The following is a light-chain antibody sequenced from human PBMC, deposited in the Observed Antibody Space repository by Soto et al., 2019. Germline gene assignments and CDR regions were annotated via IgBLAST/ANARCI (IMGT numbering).Light chain of an antibody. CDR2: DAY. Sequence: DIQMTQSPSTLSASVGDRVTITCRASQSIGMWLAWFQQKPGKAPKVLIHDAYSLESGVPSRFSGSGSGTEFTLTISSLQPEDSATYYCLQDYNYPWTFGQGTKVDIK. J-gene: IGKJ1*01. CDR1: QSIGMW. CDR3: LQDYNYPWT. V-gene: IGKV1-5*01.